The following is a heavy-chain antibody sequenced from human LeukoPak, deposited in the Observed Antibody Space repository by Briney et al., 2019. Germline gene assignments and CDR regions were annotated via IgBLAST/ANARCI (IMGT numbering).Heavy chain of an antibody. CDR3: ARAASLGGDYGMDV. V-gene: IGHV3-21*01. D-gene: IGHD2-21*01. CDR2: ISSSSSYI. Sequence: GLEWXXXISSSSSYIYYADSVKGRFTISRDNAKNSLYLQMNSLRAEDTAVYYCARAASLGGDYGMDVWGQGTTVTVSS. J-gene: IGHJ6*02.